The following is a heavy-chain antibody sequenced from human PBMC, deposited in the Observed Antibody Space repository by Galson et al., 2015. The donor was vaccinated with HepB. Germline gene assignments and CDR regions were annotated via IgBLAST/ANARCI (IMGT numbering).Heavy chain of an antibody. V-gene: IGHV1-18*04. CDR3: ARSTGRRFLEWLLSGENWFDP. CDR2: ISAYNGNT. D-gene: IGHD3-3*01. CDR1: GYTFTSYG. J-gene: IGHJ5*02. Sequence: SVKVSCKASGYTFTSYGISWVRQAPGQGLEWMGWISAYNGNTNYAQKLQGRVTMTTDTSTSTAYMELRSLRSDDTAVYYCARSTGRRFLEWLLSGENWFDPWGQGTLVTVSS.